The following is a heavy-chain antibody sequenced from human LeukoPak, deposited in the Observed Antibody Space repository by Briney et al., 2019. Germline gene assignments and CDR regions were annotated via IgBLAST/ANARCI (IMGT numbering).Heavy chain of an antibody. Sequence: GGSLRLSCAASGFTFSSYAMGWVRQAPGKGLEWVSAISGSGETTYYADSAMGRFTISRDNSKSTFFLQMNSLRAEDTAVYYCTKGTSGWEQGLDYWGQGTLVTVSS. CDR3: TKGTSGWEQGLDY. CDR1: GFTFSSYA. V-gene: IGHV3-23*01. D-gene: IGHD1-26*01. J-gene: IGHJ4*02. CDR2: ISGSGETT.